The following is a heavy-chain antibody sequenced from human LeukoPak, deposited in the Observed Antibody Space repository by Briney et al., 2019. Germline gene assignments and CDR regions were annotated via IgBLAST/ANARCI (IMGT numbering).Heavy chain of an antibody. CDR3: ARPRAYSSSSISD. Sequence: SETLSLTCTVSGGSISSSSYYWGWIRQPPGKGLEWIGSIYYSGSTYYNPSLKSRVTISVDTSKNRFSLKLSSVTAADTAVYYCARPRAYSSSSISDWGQGTLVTVSS. D-gene: IGHD6-6*01. V-gene: IGHV4-39*01. CDR1: GGSISSSSYY. CDR2: IYYSGST. J-gene: IGHJ4*02.